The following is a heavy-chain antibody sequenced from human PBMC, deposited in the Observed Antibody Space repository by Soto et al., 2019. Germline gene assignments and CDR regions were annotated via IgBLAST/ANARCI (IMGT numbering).Heavy chain of an antibody. CDR2: ISSSSSYT. Sequence: PGGSLRLSSAASGFTFSDYYMSWIRQAPGKGLEWVSYISSSSSYTNYADSVKGRFTISRDNAKNSLYLQMNSLRAEDTAGYYCARERYSYGYNWGQGTLVTVSS. CDR1: GFTFSDYY. CDR3: ARERYSYGYN. J-gene: IGHJ4*02. D-gene: IGHD5-18*01. V-gene: IGHV3-11*06.